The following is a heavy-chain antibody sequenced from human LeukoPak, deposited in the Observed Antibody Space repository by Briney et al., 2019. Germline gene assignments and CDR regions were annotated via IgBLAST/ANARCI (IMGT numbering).Heavy chain of an antibody. CDR1: GFTISSYG. Sequence: PGGSLRLSCAASGFTISSYGMHWVRQAPGKGLEWVAVIWYDGSNKYYADSVKGRFTLSRDNSKNTLYLQMNSLRAEDTAVYYCAKGPVARNYYYYYMDVWGKGTTVTVSS. D-gene: IGHD5-12*01. CDR3: AKGPVARNYYYYYMDV. CDR2: IWYDGSNK. J-gene: IGHJ6*03. V-gene: IGHV3-33*06.